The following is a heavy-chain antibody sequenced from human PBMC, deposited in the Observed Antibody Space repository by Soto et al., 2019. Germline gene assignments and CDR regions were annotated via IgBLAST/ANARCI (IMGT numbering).Heavy chain of an antibody. D-gene: IGHD6-19*01. J-gene: IGHJ5*02. CDR3: ARIIAVAGKGDWGFDP. V-gene: IGHV5-51*01. CDR1: GYSFTSYW. Sequence: PGESLKISCKGSGYSFTSYWIGWVRQMPGEGLEWMGIIYPGDSDTRYSPSFQGQVTISADKSISTAYLQWSSLKASDTAMYYCARIIAVAGKGDWGFDPWGQGTLVTVSS. CDR2: IYPGDSDT.